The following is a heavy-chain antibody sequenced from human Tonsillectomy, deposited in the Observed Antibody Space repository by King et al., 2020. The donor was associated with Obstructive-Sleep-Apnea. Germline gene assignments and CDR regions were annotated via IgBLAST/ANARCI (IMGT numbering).Heavy chain of an antibody. J-gene: IGHJ5*02. Sequence: VQLVESGGGVVQPGRSLRLSCAASGFTFNSYGMHWVRQAPGKGLEWLAVISYDGSNKNYADSVKGRFTISRDNSKNTLYLKMNSLRAEDTAMYYCAKNEASISAVSTDPIACGQGTLVTVSS. D-gene: IGHD6-6*01. CDR3: AKNEASISAVSTDPIA. CDR2: ISYDGSNK. CDR1: GFTFNSYG. V-gene: IGHV3-30*18.